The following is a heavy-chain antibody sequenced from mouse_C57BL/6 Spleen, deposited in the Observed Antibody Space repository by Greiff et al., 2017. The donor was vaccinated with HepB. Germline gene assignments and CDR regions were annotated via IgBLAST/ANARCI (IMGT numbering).Heavy chain of an antibody. Sequence: QVQLKESGPGILQSSQTLSLTCSFSGFSLSTSGMGVSWIRQPSGKGLEWLAHIYWDDDKRYNPSLKSRLTISKYTSRNQVFLKITSVDTADTATYYCARDGYGWYFDVWGTGTTVTVSS. CDR1: GFSLSTSGMG. CDR2: IYWDDDK. J-gene: IGHJ1*03. D-gene: IGHD2-3*01. V-gene: IGHV8-12*01. CDR3: ARDGYGWYFDV.